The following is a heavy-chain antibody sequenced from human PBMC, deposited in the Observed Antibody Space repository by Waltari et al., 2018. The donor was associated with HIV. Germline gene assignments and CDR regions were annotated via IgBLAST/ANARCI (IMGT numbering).Heavy chain of an antibody. CDR3: ARASYYDFWSGDRYNWFDS. D-gene: IGHD3-3*01. CDR2: INTNTGRP. J-gene: IGHJ5*01. V-gene: IGHV7-4-1*02. Sequence: QVELVQSGSELKKPGASVKVSCKASGYSFTTYAINWVRQAPGQGLEWMGWINTNTGRPTYAQGFTGRFVFSLDTSVSTTYLQIISLKAEDTAVYYCARASYYDFWSGDRYNWFDSWGQGTLVTVSA. CDR1: GYSFTTYA.